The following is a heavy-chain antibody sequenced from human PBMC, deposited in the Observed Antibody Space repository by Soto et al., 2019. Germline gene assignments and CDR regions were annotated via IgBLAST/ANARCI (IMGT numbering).Heavy chain of an antibody. Sequence: PSETLSLTCTVSGGSISSDDYYWSWIRQAPGRGLEWIGYIHSSGSIYYNPSLKSRATMSIDTAGNQFSLKVSSVTVADTAVSYCARDLDGLHDDTSGPFPRPGWGQGTLVTVSS. CDR1: GGSISSDDYY. CDR3: ARDLDGLHDDTSGPFPRPG. J-gene: IGHJ1*01. D-gene: IGHD3-22*01. V-gene: IGHV4-30-4*01. CDR2: IHSSGSI.